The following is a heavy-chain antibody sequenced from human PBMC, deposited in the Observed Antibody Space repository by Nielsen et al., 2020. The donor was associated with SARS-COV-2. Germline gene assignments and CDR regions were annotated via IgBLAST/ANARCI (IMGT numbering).Heavy chain of an antibody. D-gene: IGHD6-13*01. CDR2: ISGSGGST. J-gene: IGHJ1*01. V-gene: IGHV3-23*01. CDR3: AKMSPPGIAAGTAEYFQH. Sequence: WIRQPPGKGLEWVSAISGSGGSTYYADSVKGRFTISRDKSKNTLYVLMNSLRAEDTAVYYCAKMSPPGIAAGTAEYFQHWGQGTLVTVSS.